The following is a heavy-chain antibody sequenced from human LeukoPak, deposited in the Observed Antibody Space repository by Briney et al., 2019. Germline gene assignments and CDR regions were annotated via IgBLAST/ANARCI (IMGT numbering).Heavy chain of an antibody. V-gene: IGHV3-30*18. D-gene: IGHD3-9*01. J-gene: IGHJ4*02. CDR2: ISYDGGNK. CDR3: AKDRESRYCDWLTGYYFDY. Sequence: PGGSLRLSCAASGFTFSSYGMHWVRQAPGKGLEWVAVISYDGGNKYSADSVRGRFTISRDNSKSTLYLQMNSLRAEDTAVYYCAKDRESRYCDWLTGYYFDYWGQGTLVTVSS. CDR1: GFTFSSYG.